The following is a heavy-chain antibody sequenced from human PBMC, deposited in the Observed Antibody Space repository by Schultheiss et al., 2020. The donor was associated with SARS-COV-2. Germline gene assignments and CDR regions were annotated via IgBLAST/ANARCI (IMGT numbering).Heavy chain of an antibody. V-gene: IGHV4-59*01. CDR3: ARAPRYYDFWSGYYDY. CDR2: IYYSGST. CDR1: GGSISSYY. Sequence: SETLSLTCTVSGGSISSYYWSWIRQPAGKGLEWIGYIYYSGSTNYNPSLKSRVTISVDTSKNQFSLKLSSVTAADTAVYYCARAPRYYDFWSGYYDYWGQGTLVTVSS. D-gene: IGHD3-3*01. J-gene: IGHJ4*02.